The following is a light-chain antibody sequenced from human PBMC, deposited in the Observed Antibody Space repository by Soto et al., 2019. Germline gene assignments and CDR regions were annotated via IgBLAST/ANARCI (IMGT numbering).Light chain of an antibody. CDR1: SSNIGNNY. CDR3: GTWDSSLTVGV. CDR2: EDN. V-gene: IGLV1-51*01. J-gene: IGLJ3*02. Sequence: QPVLTQPPSVSAAPGQKITISCSGSSSNIGNNYISWYQQLPGTAPKLLIYEDNKRPSGIPERFSGSKSGTSATLGITGLQTGDEADYYCGTWDSSLTVGVFGGGTQLTVL.